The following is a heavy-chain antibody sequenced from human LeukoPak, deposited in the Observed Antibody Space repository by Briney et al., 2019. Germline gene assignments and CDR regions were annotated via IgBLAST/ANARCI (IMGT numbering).Heavy chain of an antibody. V-gene: IGHV1-18*04. Sequence: ASVKVSCKASGYTFTSFGITWVRQAPGQGLEWMGWISNFDGKTNYAQKFDGRVTMTTDSSTSTAYLELIRLKSDDTAVYYCARASTTYYYDSSGSGRATDWFDPWGQGTLVTVSS. D-gene: IGHD3-22*01. J-gene: IGHJ5*02. CDR2: ISNFDGKT. CDR1: GYTFTSFG. CDR3: ARASTTYYYDSSGSGRATDWFDP.